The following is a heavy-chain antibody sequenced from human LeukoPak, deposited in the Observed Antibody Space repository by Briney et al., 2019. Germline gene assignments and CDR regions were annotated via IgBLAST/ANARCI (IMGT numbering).Heavy chain of an antibody. D-gene: IGHD3-22*01. Sequence: GGSLRLSCAASGFTVSSNYMSWVRQAPGKGLEWVSVIYSGGSTYYADSVKGRFTISRDNSKNTLYLQMNSLRAEDTAVYYCARSDSSGYYYSSVDYWGQGTLVTVSS. CDR1: GFTVSSNY. J-gene: IGHJ4*02. V-gene: IGHV3-53*05. CDR3: ARSDSSGYYYSSVDY. CDR2: IYSGGST.